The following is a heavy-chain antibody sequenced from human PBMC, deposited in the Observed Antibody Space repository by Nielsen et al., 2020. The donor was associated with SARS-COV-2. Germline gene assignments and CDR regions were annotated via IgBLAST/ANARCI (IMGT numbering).Heavy chain of an antibody. V-gene: IGHV4-4*02. J-gene: IGHJ6*01. CDR2: VSHRGRI. CDR1: GGSVSSKDW. CDR3: ANGVLVVVTTPILGLGPFFYYVSRAV. D-gene: IGHD2-21*02. Sequence: SETLSLTWVVSGGSVSSKDWWTWVRQYTGMGVGWIGEVSHRGRINYNPSLKSRVTLSMDKSKRQFSMRLTSVSAADTAVYLCANGVLVVVTTPILGLGPFFYYVSRAVWGQEATVIGSS.